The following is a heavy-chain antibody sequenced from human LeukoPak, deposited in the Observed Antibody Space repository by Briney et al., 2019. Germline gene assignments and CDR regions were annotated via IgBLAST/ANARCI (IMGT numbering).Heavy chain of an antibody. Sequence: PSETLSLTCSVSGDSISSYYWSWIRRPAGKGLEWIGRIYTSGATKYSASLKSRVTISVDKSKSQLSLKLRSVTAADTAVYYCARDVGASNFDYWGQGTLVTVSS. V-gene: IGHV4-4*07. CDR1: GDSISSYY. D-gene: IGHD1-26*01. CDR2: IYTSGAT. J-gene: IGHJ4*02. CDR3: ARDVGASNFDY.